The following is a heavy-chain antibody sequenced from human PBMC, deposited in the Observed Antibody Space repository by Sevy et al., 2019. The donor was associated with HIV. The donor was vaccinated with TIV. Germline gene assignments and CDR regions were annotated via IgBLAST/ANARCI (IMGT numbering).Heavy chain of an antibody. V-gene: IGHV3-30*18. J-gene: IGHJ4*02. CDR2: ISYDGSSR. CDR1: GLTFSTYA. D-gene: IGHD6-19*01. CDR3: AKDAGYDTGWYPGY. Sequence: GGSLRLSCAASGLTFSTYAMHWVRQAPGKGLEWVAVISYDGSSRYYADSVKGRFTISRDNSKNTLYLQMNSLRAEDTAAYYCAKDAGYDTGWYPGYWGQGTLVTVSS.